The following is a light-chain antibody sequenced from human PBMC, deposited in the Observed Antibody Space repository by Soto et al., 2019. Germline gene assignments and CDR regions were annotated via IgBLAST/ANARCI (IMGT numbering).Light chain of an antibody. V-gene: IGKV3-20*01. J-gene: IGKJ4*01. Sequence: EIVLTQSPGTLSFSPGERATLSCRPSQTVSSSLLAWYQQKPGQAPRLLIFGASDRATDIPDRFSGSGSGTDFTLTISRLEPADFAVYFCQQYDRSPLTFGGGTKVDIK. CDR3: QQYDRSPLT. CDR1: QTVSSSL. CDR2: GAS.